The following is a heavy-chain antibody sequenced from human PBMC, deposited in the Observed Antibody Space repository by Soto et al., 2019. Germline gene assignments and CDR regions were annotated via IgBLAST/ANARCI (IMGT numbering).Heavy chain of an antibody. CDR2: NNPGNGYT. J-gene: IGHJ6*02. CDR1: GYTFTNHA. Sequence: QLVQSGAEVKKPGASVKVSCKTSGYTFTNHAIHWVRQAPGQRLEWMGWNNPGNGYTKYSQDFQGRVAFTRDTSASIADMELTSLTSEDRAIYYCARDVCSGFRCPFDSGMDVWGQGTTVTVSS. D-gene: IGHD2-15*01. CDR3: ARDVCSGFRCPFDSGMDV. V-gene: IGHV1-3*02.